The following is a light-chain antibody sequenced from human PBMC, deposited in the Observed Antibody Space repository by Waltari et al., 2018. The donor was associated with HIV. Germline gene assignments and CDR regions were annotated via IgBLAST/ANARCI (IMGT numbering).Light chain of an antibody. J-gene: IGLJ2*01. CDR2: EVT. CDR3: SSYTRSTTLV. CDR1: NSDLGGFDY. Sequence: QSALTQPASVSGSPGQSITISCTGTNSDLGGFDYVSWYQQYPGSAPKLIICEVTNRPSGISDRFSASKSGTTASLTISGLQAEDAADYYCSSYTRSTTLVFGGGTKVTVL. V-gene: IGLV2-14*01.